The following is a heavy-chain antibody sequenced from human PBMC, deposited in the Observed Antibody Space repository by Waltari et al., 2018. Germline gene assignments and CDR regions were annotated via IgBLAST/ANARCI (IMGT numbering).Heavy chain of an antibody. CDR1: GFSLSTSGVG. CDR3: ATGYCSGGSCYSGWDYFDY. CDR2: LYWHDDE. D-gene: IGHD2-15*01. V-gene: IGHV2-5*01. Sequence: QITLKESGPTLVKPKQTLTLTCTFSGFSLSTSGVGVGWIRQPPGKALEWLALLYWHDDEGYSPSLESRLTITKDPTQNQVVLTMTNMDPVDTATYYCATGYCSGGSCYSGWDYFDYWGQGTLVTVSS. J-gene: IGHJ4*02.